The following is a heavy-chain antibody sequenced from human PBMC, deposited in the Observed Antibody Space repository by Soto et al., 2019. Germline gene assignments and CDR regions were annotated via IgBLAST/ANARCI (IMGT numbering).Heavy chain of an antibody. D-gene: IGHD2-15*01. CDR2: ILYDGSNK. CDR3: SKETYSGPLDY. CDR1: GFTFSSYG. J-gene: IGHJ4*02. Sequence: QVQMVESGGGVVQPARSLRLSCAASGFTFSSYGMHWVRQARGKGLEWVAVILYDGSNKYYADSVKGRFTISRSNSKNTVYLQMNSLRGVDPAVYYCSKETYSGPLDYWGQGTLVTVSS. V-gene: IGHV3-30*18.